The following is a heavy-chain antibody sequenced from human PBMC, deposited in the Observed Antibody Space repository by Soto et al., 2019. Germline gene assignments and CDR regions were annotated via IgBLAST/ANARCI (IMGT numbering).Heavy chain of an antibody. Sequence: GGSLSLSCAASGFTFSSYAMSWVRQAPGKGLEWVSAISGSGGSTYYADSVKGRFTISRDNSKNTLYLQMNSLRAEDTAVYYCAKRGTLTSSSWYPGWFDPWGQGTLVTVSS. J-gene: IGHJ5*02. CDR3: AKRGTLTSSSWYPGWFDP. V-gene: IGHV3-23*01. D-gene: IGHD6-13*01. CDR1: GFTFSSYA. CDR2: ISGSGGST.